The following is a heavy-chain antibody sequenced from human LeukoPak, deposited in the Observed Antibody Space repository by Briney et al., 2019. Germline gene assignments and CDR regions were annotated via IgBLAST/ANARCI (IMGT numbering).Heavy chain of an antibody. J-gene: IGHJ4*02. CDR2: ISRGGTTI. Sequence: PGGSLRLSCAASGLTFSSYEINWVRQAPGKGLEWVSYISRGGTTIYYADSVKGRFTISRDNAKNSLYLQMNSLRDEDTAVYYCARDKGGDSGYDYASLYYFDYWGQGTLVTVSS. CDR3: ARDKGGDSGYDYASLYYFDY. D-gene: IGHD5-12*01. V-gene: IGHV3-48*02. CDR1: GLTFSSYE.